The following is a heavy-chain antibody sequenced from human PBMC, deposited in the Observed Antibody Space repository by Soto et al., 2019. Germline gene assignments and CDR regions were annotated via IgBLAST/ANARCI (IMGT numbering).Heavy chain of an antibody. CDR1: GFTFSSYW. Sequence: EVQLVESGGGLVQPGGSLRLSCAASGFTFSSYWMHWVRQAPGQGLVWVSRIHSDGSSPSYADSVKGRFTISRDNAKNTLYLQMNSLRAEDTAVYYCARDPGAFYYDSSGYEALLDYWGQGTLVTVSS. J-gene: IGHJ4*02. D-gene: IGHD3-22*01. V-gene: IGHV3-74*01. CDR2: IHSDGSSP. CDR3: ARDPGAFYYDSSGYEALLDY.